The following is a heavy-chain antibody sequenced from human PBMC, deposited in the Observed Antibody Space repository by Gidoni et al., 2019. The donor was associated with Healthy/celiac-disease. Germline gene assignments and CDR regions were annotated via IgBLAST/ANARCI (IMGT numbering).Heavy chain of an antibody. D-gene: IGHD2-21*01. CDR1: GFTFSSYG. CDR3: AKDLGINSCGGD. V-gene: IGHV3-30*18. J-gene: IGHJ4*02. Sequence: QVQLVESGGGVVQPGRSLRLSCAASGFTFSSYGMHWVRQAPGKGLEWVAVISYDGSNKYYADSVKGRFTISRDNSKNTLYLQMNSLRAEDTAVYYCAKDLGINSCGGDWGQGTLVTVSS. CDR2: ISYDGSNK.